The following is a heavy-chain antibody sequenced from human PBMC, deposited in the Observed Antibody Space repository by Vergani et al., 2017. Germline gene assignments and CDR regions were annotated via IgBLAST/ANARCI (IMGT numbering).Heavy chain of an antibody. CDR2: ISSSSSYI. V-gene: IGHV3-21*01. CDR3: ASLPWCSGGSGLHPDQYYYDGMDV. D-gene: IGHD2-15*01. Sequence: EVQLVESGGGLVKPGGSLRLSCAASGFTFSSYSMNWVRQAPGKGLEWVSSISSSSSYIYYADSVKGRFTISRDNAKNSLYLQMNSLRAEDTAVYYCASLPWCSGGSGLHPDQYYYDGMDVWGQGTTVTVSS. J-gene: IGHJ6*02. CDR1: GFTFSSYS.